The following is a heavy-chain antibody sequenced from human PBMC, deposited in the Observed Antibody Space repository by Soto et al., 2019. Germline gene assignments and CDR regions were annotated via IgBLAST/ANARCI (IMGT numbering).Heavy chain of an antibody. V-gene: IGHV3-23*01. Sequence: VGSLRLSCAASGFTFSSYAMSWVRQAPGKGLEWVSAISGSGGSTYYADSVKGRFTISRDNSKNTLYLQMNSLRAEDTAVYYCAKDRVAYYDSSGYHYWGQGTLVTVSS. D-gene: IGHD3-22*01. CDR3: AKDRVAYYDSSGYHY. CDR1: GFTFSSYA. J-gene: IGHJ4*02. CDR2: ISGSGGST.